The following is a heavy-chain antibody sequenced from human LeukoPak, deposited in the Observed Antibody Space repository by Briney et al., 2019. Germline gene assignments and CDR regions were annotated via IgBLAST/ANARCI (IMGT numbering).Heavy chain of an antibody. D-gene: IGHD1-26*01. CDR3: ARDIVGATGDAFDI. J-gene: IGHJ3*02. CDR2: VSSSSDYI. Sequence: GGSLRLSCAASGFTFTTYSMNWVRQAPGKEPEWVSAVSSSSDYIYYADSARGRFTISRDNAKNSLYLQMNSLRAEDTALYYCARDIVGATGDAFDIWGQGTMVTVSS. CDR1: GFTFTTYS. V-gene: IGHV3-21*01.